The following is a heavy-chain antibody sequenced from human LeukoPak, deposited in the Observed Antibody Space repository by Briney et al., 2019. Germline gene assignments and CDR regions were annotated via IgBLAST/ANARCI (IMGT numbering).Heavy chain of an antibody. J-gene: IGHJ6*02. CDR3: ARGHYDFWSGLHLYYYYGMDV. CDR1: GYTFTSYG. CDR2: ISAYNGNT. V-gene: IGHV1-18*01. Sequence: ASVKVSCKASGYTFTSYGISWVRQAPGQGLEWMGWISAYNGNTNYAQKLQGRVTMTTDTSTSTAYMELRSLRSDDTAVYYCARGHYDFWSGLHLYYYYGMDVWGQGTTVTVSS. D-gene: IGHD3-3*01.